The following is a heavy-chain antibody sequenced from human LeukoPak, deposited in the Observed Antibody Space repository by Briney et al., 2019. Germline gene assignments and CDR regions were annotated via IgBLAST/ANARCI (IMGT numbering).Heavy chain of an antibody. V-gene: IGHV4-34*01. D-gene: IGHD3-10*01. CDR2: INHSGST. Sequence: TETLSLTCAVYGGSFSGYYWSWIRQPPGKGLEWIGEINHSGSTNYNPSLKSRVTISVDTSKNQFSLKLSSVTAADTAVYYCARGRAVGGRRWFDPWGQGTLVTVSS. CDR3: ARGRAVGGRRWFDP. J-gene: IGHJ5*02. CDR1: GGSFSGYY.